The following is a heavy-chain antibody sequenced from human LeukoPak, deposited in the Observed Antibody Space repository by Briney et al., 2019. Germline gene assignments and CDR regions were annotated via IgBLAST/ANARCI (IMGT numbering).Heavy chain of an antibody. CDR1: GFTFSSYA. J-gene: IGHJ4*02. V-gene: IGHV3-23*01. Sequence: TGGSLRLSCAASGFTFSSYAMSWVRQAPGKGLEWVSAISGSGGSTYYADSVKGRFTISRDNSKNTLYLQMNSLRAEDTAVYYCAKIAVGEYSSSSADYWGQGTLVTVSS. D-gene: IGHD6-6*01. CDR3: AKIAVGEYSSSSADY. CDR2: ISGSGGST.